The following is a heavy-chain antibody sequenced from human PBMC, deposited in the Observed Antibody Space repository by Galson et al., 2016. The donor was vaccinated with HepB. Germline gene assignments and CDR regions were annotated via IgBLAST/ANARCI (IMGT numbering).Heavy chain of an antibody. J-gene: IGHJ3*02. Sequence: SLRLSCAASGFTFNNFSLNWVRQAPGKGLDWVSFISSSSHAIYYADSVKGRFTISRDNAKNSLYLQMNSLRAEDTAVYYCARVTAAGAFDIWGQGTMVTVSS. CDR3: ARVTAAGAFDI. V-gene: IGHV3-48*01. CDR2: ISSSSHAI. D-gene: IGHD6-13*01. CDR1: GFTFNNFS.